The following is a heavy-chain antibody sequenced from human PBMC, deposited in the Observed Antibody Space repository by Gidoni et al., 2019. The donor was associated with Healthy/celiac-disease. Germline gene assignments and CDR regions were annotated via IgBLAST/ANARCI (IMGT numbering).Heavy chain of an antibody. CDR3: ARGWVIAHHYFDY. Sequence: QVQLQQWGAGLLKPSETLSLTCAVYGGSFSGYYWSWIRQPPGKGLEWIGEINHSGSTNYNPSLKSRVTISVDTSKNQFSLKLSSVTAADTAVYYCARGWVIAHHYFDYWGQGTLVPVSS. D-gene: IGHD3-22*01. J-gene: IGHJ4*02. V-gene: IGHV4-34*01. CDR2: INHSGST. CDR1: GGSFSGYY.